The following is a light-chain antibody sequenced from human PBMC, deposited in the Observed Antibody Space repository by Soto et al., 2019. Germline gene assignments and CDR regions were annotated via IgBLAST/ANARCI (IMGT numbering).Light chain of an antibody. CDR3: QQYGSSPPIT. V-gene: IGKV3-20*01. J-gene: IGKJ5*01. CDR2: GAS. CDR1: RSVSSSY. Sequence: EIVLTQSPGTLSLSPGERATLSCRASRSVSSSYLAWYQQKPGHAPRLLIYGASSRATGIPDRFSGSGSGTDFTLTISRLEPEDFAVYYCQQYGSSPPITFGQGTRLEIK.